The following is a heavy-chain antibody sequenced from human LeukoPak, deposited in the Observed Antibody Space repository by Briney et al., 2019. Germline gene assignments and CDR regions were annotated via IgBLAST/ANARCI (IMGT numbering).Heavy chain of an antibody. Sequence: ASVKVSCKASGYTFTGYYMHWLRQAPGQGLEWMGWINPNSGGTNYAQKFQGRVTMTRDTSISTAYMELSRLRSDDTAVYYCARVGYSSSSLDYWGQGTLVTVSS. J-gene: IGHJ4*02. D-gene: IGHD6-6*01. CDR2: INPNSGGT. CDR3: ARVGYSSSSLDY. CDR1: GYTFTGYY. V-gene: IGHV1-2*02.